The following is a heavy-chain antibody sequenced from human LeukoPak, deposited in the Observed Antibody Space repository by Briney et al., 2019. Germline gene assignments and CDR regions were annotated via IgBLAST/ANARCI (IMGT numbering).Heavy chain of an antibody. V-gene: IGHV3-23*01. CDR1: GFTFSIYP. D-gene: IGHD6-19*01. J-gene: IGHJ4*02. Sequence: GGSLRLSCATSGFTFSIYPMTWVRQAPGKGLEWVSTIIGSGGRTYNADSVKGRFTISRDNSKNTLYLKMNSLRAEDTDVYYCAKASSDSSGWSYYWGQGTLVTVSS. CDR3: AKASSDSSGWSYY. CDR2: IIGSGGRT.